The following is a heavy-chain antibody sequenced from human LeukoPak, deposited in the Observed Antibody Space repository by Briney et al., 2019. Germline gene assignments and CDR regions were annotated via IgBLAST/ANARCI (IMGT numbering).Heavy chain of an antibody. CDR3: ARGMGGYGGYDY. CDR2: ISSSSSTI. J-gene: IGHJ4*02. Sequence: GGSLRLSCAASGFTFSDYFMSWIRQAPGKGLEWVSYISSSSSTIYYADSVKGRFTISRDNSKNTVYLQMNSLRVEDTAVYYCARGMGGYGGYDYWGQGTLVTVSS. D-gene: IGHD5-12*01. CDR1: GFTFSDYF. V-gene: IGHV3-11*04.